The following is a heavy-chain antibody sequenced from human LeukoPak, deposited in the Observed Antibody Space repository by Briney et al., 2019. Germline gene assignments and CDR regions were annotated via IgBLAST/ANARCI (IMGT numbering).Heavy chain of an antibody. CDR3: ASYRALRGSGSV. V-gene: IGHV4-39*01. J-gene: IGHJ4*02. Sequence: PSETLSLTCTVSGGSISSSSYYWGWIRQPPGKGLEWIGSIYYSGSTYYNPTLKSRVTISVDTSKNQFSLKLSSVTATDTAVYYCASYRALRGSGSVWGQGTLVIVSS. CDR1: GGSISSSSYY. CDR2: IYYSGST. D-gene: IGHD3-10*01.